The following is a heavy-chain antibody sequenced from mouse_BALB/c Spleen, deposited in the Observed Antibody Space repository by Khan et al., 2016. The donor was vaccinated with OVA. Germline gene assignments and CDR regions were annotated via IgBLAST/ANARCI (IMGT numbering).Heavy chain of an antibody. V-gene: IGHV9-3-1*01. CDR2: INTYTGEP. Sequence: QVQLKQSGPELKKPGETVKISCKASGYTFRSFGMNWVKQAPGKGLKWMGWINTYTGEPKYADDFKGRYVFSLETSASTAYLQINNLKNEDTATYFCARPPYFSYVMVYWGQGTSVTVSS. J-gene: IGHJ4*01. CDR1: GYTFRSFG. D-gene: IGHD2-10*01. CDR3: ARPPYFSYVMVY.